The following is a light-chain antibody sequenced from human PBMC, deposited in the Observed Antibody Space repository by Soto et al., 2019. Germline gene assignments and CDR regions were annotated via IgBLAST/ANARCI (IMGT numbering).Light chain of an antibody. V-gene: IGKV1-33*01. CDR3: QQGYRTPFT. CDR2: DAS. J-gene: IGKJ3*01. Sequence: DIQMTQSPSSLSASVGDRVTITCQASQDISNYLNWYQQKPGKAPKLLIYDASNLETGVPSRFSGSGSGTDFTLTISSLQPEDFATYYCQQGYRTPFTFGPGTKVDIK. CDR1: QDISNY.